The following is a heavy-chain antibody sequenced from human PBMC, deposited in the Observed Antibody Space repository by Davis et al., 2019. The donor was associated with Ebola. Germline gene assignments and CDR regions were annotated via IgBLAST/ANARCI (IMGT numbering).Heavy chain of an antibody. CDR1: GGSISSYY. D-gene: IGHD4-23*01. V-gene: IGHV4-4*07. CDR3: ARVAGGKARGSPPNLLYMDV. CDR2: IYTSGST. J-gene: IGHJ6*03. Sequence: PSETLSLTCTVSGGSISSYYWSWIRQPAGKGLEWIGRIYTSGSTNYNPSLKSRVTMSVDTSKNQFSLKLSSVTAADTAVYYCARVAGGKARGSPPNLLYMDVWGKGTTVTVSS.